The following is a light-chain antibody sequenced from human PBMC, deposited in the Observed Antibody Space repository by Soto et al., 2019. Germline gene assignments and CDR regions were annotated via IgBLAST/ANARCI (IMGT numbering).Light chain of an antibody. Sequence: QGAPNQPPPAARSPGEAVTNPCTGNSSDVGGYPYVSWYQQPPGNAPNLMIYEVSKRPSGVPDRFSGSKSGNTASLTVSGLQAEDEADYYCSSYAGSKGVFGTGTKVTVL. CDR2: EVS. V-gene: IGLV2-8*01. CDR1: SSDVGGYPY. J-gene: IGLJ1*01. CDR3: SSYAGSKGV.